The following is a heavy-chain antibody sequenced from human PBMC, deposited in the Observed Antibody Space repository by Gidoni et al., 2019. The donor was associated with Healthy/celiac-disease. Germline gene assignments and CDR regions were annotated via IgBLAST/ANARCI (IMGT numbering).Heavy chain of an antibody. CDR2: IWYDGSNK. V-gene: IGHV3-33*01. Sequence: QVQLVESGGGVVQPGRSLRLSCAASGFTFSSYGMHWVRQAPGKGLEWVAVIWYDGSNKYYADSVKGRFTISRDNSKNTLYLQMNSLRAEDTAVYYCARDWRGNWNPNYGMDVWGQGTTVTVSS. D-gene: IGHD1-20*01. J-gene: IGHJ6*02. CDR1: GFTFSSYG. CDR3: ARDWRGNWNPNYGMDV.